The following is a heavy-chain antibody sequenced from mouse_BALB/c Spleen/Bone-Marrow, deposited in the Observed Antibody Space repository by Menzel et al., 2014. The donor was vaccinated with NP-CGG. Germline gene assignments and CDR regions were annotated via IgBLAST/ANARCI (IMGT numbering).Heavy chain of an antibody. CDR1: GFTFSSFG. V-gene: IGHV5-17*02. CDR3: TRGGNWDDFDY. J-gene: IGHJ2*01. Sequence: EVKVVESGGGLVQPGGSRKLSCAASGFTFSSFGMHWVRQAPEKGLEWVAYISSGSSNIYYGDTVKGRFTISRDNPKNTLFLQMTSLRSEDTTMYYCTRGGNWDDFDYWGQGTTLTVSS. D-gene: IGHD4-1*01. CDR2: ISSGSSNI.